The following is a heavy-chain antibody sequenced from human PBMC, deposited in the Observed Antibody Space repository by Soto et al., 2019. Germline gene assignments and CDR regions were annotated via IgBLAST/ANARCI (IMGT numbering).Heavy chain of an antibody. J-gene: IGHJ6*02. CDR2: ISAYNGNS. V-gene: IGHV1-18*01. CDR1: GYTFTSYG. Sequence: ALVKVSCQASGYTFTSYGISWARKAPGKRREGMGWISAYNGNSNYAQKIQGRVTMPTDTSTSTAYMELRSLRSDDTAVYYCARDYPALYDILTGYYQAVDYYGMDVWGQGTTVTVSS. CDR3: ARDYPALYDILTGYYQAVDYYGMDV. D-gene: IGHD3-9*01.